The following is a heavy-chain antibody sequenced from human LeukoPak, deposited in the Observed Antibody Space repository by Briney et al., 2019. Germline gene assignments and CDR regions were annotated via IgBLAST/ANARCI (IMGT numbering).Heavy chain of an antibody. Sequence: SETLSLTCAVYGGSFSGYYWSWIRQPPGKGLEWIGEINHSGSTNYNPSLKSRVTISVDTSKNQFFLKLSSVTAADTAVYYCARSWFGELSWFDPWGQGTLVTVSS. CDR1: GGSFSGYY. J-gene: IGHJ5*02. V-gene: IGHV4-34*01. D-gene: IGHD3-10*01. CDR2: INHSGST. CDR3: ARSWFGELSWFDP.